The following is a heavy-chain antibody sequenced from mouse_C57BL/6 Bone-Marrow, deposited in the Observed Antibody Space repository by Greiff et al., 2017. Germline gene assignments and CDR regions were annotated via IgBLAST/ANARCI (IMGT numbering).Heavy chain of an antibody. CDR2: ISSGGSYT. Sequence: EVQLVESGGDLVKPGGSLQLSCPASGFTFSSYGLSLVRQTPDKRLEWVATISSGGSYTYYPDSVKGRFTISRDNAKNTLYLQMSSLMSEDTAMYYCARTPATDWRQGNTLTVFS. V-gene: IGHV5-6*01. CDR1: GFTFSSYG. D-gene: IGHD1-2*01. J-gene: IGHJ2*01. CDR3: ARTPATD.